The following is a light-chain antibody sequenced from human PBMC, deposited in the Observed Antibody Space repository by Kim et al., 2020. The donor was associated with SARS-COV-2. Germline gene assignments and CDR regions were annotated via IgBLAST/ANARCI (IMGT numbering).Light chain of an antibody. CDR2: DNN. J-gene: IGLJ2*01. Sequence: GPKVTISCSGSSSNIGNNYLSWYQQLPGTAPKLLIYDNNKRPSGIPDRFSGSKSGTSATLGITGLQTGDEADYYCGTWDSSLSVKVFGGGTQLTVL. CDR3: GTWDSSLSVKV. V-gene: IGLV1-51*01. CDR1: SSNIGNNY.